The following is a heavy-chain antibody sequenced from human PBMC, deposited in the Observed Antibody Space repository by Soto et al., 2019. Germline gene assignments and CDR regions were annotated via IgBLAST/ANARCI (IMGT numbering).Heavy chain of an antibody. J-gene: IGHJ4*02. V-gene: IGHV1-8*02. Sequence: ASVKVSCKASGGTFSSYTISWVRQAPGQGLEWMGWMNPYSGNTGYAQKFQGRVTMTRQSSIITAYMELNNLKSEDTAVYYCARGLGGGGLRPFDSWGQGSLVTVSS. CDR1: GGTFSSYT. D-gene: IGHD2-21*01. CDR3: ARGLGGGGLRPFDS. CDR2: MNPYSGNT.